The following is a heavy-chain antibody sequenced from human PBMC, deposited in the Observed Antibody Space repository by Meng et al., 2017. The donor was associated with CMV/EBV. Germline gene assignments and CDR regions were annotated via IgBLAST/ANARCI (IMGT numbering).Heavy chain of an antibody. V-gene: IGHV4-34*01. CDR3: ARGVGGWFDP. D-gene: IGHD1-26*01. J-gene: IGHJ5*02. CDR1: GGSISSYY. CDR2: INHSGST. Sequence: QVPLQEQGPGVEKPSETLSLTCTVSGGSISSYYWSWIRQPPGKGLEWIGEINHSGSTNYNPSLKSRVTISVDTSKNQFSLKLSSVTAADTAVYYCARGVGGWFDPWGQGTLVTVSS.